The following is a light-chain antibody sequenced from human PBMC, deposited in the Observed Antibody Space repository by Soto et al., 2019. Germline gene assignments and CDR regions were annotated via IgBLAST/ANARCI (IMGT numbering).Light chain of an antibody. J-gene: IGKJ5*01. CDR2: DAS. CDR3: QQRSNWPLT. Sequence: EIVLTQSPATLSLSPGERATLSCRASQSVSSYLAWYQQKPGQAPRLLIYDASNSATGIPARFSGSGSGTDFTLTISSLEPEDFAVYYCQQRSNWPLTCGQGTRLEIK. V-gene: IGKV3-11*01. CDR1: QSVSSY.